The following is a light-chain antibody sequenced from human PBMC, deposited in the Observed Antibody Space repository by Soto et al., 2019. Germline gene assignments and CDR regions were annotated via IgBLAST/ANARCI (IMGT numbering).Light chain of an antibody. CDR3: QQYAWSPLT. Sequence: EIVLTQSPGTLSLSPGERATLSCRASQSVPSSYLAWYQQRPGPAPRLHIYDASSRATGIPDRFSGTESGPDFPLTISSLEPEDFAVYYCQQYAWSPLTFGQGTRLEIK. J-gene: IGKJ5*01. CDR1: QSVPSSY. V-gene: IGKV3-20*01. CDR2: DAS.